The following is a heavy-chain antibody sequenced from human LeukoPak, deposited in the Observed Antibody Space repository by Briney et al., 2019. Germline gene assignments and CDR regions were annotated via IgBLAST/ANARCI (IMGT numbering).Heavy chain of an antibody. CDR3: AGGQYYDFWSGYPTIDY. V-gene: IGHV4-30-2*01. CDR2: IYHSGST. Sequence: SQTLSLTCAVSGGSISSGGYSWSWIRQPPGKGLEWIGYIYHSGSTYYNPSLKSRVTISVDTSKNQFSLKLSSVTAADTAVYYCAGGQYYDFWSGYPTIDYWGQGTLVTVSS. J-gene: IGHJ4*02. CDR1: GGSISSGGYS. D-gene: IGHD3-3*01.